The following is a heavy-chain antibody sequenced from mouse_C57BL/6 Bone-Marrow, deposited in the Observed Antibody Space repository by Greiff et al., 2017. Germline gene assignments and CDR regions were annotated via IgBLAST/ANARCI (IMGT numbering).Heavy chain of an antibody. CDR3: ARDYDGSSYDFCG. CDR1: GFTFSDYG. V-gene: IGHV5-17*01. CDR2: ISSGSSTI. Sequence: EVKLMESGGGFVKPGASLKLSCAASGFTFSDYGMHWVRQAPEQGLEWVAYISSGSSTIYYADTVKGRFTISRDNAKNTLFLHMNSLRSEDTAMYCCARDYDGSSYDFCGWGKGTTLSVSS. D-gene: IGHD1-1*01. J-gene: IGHJ2*01.